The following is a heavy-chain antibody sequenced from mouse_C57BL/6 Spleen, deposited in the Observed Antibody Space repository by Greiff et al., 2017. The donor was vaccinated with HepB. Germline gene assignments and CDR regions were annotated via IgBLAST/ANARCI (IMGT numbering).Heavy chain of an antibody. CDR2: IDPSDSDT. D-gene: IGHD1-1*01. Sequence: VQLQQPGAELVKPGASVKLSCKASGYTFTSYWMQWVKQRPGQGLEWIGEIDPSDSDTNYNQKFKGKATLTVDTSSSTAYMQLSSLTSEDSAVYYCARWDYYGSNAMDCWGQGTSVTVSS. V-gene: IGHV1-50*01. CDR1: GYTFTSYW. J-gene: IGHJ4*01. CDR3: ARWDYYGSNAMDC.